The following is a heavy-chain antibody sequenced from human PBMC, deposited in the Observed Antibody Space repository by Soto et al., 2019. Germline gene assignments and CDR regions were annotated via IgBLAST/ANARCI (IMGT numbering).Heavy chain of an antibody. CDR3: ARYRREAVAGYTLDN. V-gene: IGHV4-59*01. Sequence: PSETLSLTCTVSGGSISSNYWTWIRQPPGKGLEWIGYVYNSGSTNYNPSLESRVTTSEDTSKSQFSLRVNSMTAADTAVYYCARYRREAVAGYTLDNWGQGILVTVSS. D-gene: IGHD6-13*01. CDR2: VYNSGST. CDR1: GGSISSNY. J-gene: IGHJ4*02.